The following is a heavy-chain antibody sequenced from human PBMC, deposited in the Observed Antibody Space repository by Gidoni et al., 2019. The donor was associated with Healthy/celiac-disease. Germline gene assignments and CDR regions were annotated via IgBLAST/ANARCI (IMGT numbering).Heavy chain of an antibody. J-gene: IGHJ3*02. V-gene: IGHV3-48*01. CDR1: GLTFSRYS. D-gene: IGHD3-22*01. Sequence: EVQLVESGGGVVQPGGSLRLSSAAAGLTFSRYSMNWVRQAPGKGLEWVSYISSSSSTIYYAASVKGRFTISRDNAKNSLYLQMNSLRAEDTAVYYCARDSSPYYYDSSGYSPDAFDIWGQGTMVTVSS. CDR2: ISSSSSTI. CDR3: ARDSSPYYYDSSGYSPDAFDI.